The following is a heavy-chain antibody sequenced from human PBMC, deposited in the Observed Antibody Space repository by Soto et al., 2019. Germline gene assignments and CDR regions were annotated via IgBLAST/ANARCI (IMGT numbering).Heavy chain of an antibody. D-gene: IGHD2-8*01. CDR3: AREIMPLTNDWYFDL. Sequence: QVQLQESGPGLVKPSETLSITCTVSGGSISGGVHSWSWIRQPPGKGLEWIDHIFDSGSTYYNPSLQSRFTISVDTSKNQFSLRLSSVTAADTAVYYCAREIMPLTNDWYFDLWGRGTLVTVSS. V-gene: IGHV4-30-4*01. CDR1: GGSISGGVHS. CDR2: IFDSGST. J-gene: IGHJ2*01.